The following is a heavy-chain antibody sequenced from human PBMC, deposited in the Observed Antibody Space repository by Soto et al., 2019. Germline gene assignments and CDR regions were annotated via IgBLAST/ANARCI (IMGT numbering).Heavy chain of an antibody. CDR3: AGELSNSPEYFDF. J-gene: IGHJ4*02. CDR2: TYYSGRT. CDR1: GGSISSDYYY. D-gene: IGHD6-6*01. Sequence: PSETVSLTCTVSGGSISSDYYYWSWIRQPPGKGLEWIGCTYYSGRTAYNPSLKSRIIISIDTSKNQFSLSLNSLNAADTAVYYCAGELSNSPEYFDFWGLGTLVTVSS. V-gene: IGHV4-30-4*01.